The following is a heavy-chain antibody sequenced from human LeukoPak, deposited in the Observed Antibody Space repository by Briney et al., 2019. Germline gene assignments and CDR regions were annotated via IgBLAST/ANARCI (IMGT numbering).Heavy chain of an antibody. CDR3: AKKGGLSSSWYYFDY. CDR2: ISDSGGST. Sequence: GGSLRLSCAASGFTFSSYAMSWVRQAPGKGLEWVSAISDSGGSTFYADSVKGRFTISRDNSKNTLYLQVNSLRAEDTAVYYCAKKGGLSSSWYYFDYWGQGTLVTASS. J-gene: IGHJ4*02. V-gene: IGHV3-23*01. D-gene: IGHD6-13*01. CDR1: GFTFSSYA.